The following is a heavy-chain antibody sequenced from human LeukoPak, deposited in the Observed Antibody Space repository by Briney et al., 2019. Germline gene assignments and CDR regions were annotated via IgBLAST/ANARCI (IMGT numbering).Heavy chain of an antibody. CDR1: GFTFSSYA. V-gene: IGHV3-23*01. CDR3: AKSYGGNSHDAFDI. Sequence: GGSLRLSCAASGFTFSSYAMNWVRQAPAKGLEWVSAIVGAGGITYYPDSVKGRFTIYRDNSKNTLHLQMNSLRAEDTAVYYCAKSYGGNSHDAFDIWGQGTLVTVSS. J-gene: IGHJ3*02. D-gene: IGHD4-23*01. CDR2: IVGAGGIT.